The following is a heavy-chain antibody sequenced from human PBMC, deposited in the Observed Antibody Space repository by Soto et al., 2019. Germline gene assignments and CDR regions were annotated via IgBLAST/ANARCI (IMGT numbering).Heavy chain of an antibody. CDR3: HGYGY. V-gene: IGHV3-53*01. D-gene: IGHD5-12*01. CDR1: GFTVSSSNY. Sequence: EVQLGESGGVLIQPGGSLRLSCVVSGFTVSSSNYMSWVRQAPGKGLEWVSVIYTGGTTYYADSVKGLFTISRDKSKNTLYLQMNSLRAEDTAVYYGHGYGYWGQGTLVTVSS. CDR2: IYTGGTT. J-gene: IGHJ4*02.